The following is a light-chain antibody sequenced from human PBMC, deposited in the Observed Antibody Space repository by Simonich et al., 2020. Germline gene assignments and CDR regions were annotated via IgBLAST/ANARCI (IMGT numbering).Light chain of an antibody. CDR2: KVS. CDR3: MQGTHWPWT. Sequence: DVVMTQSPLSLPVTLGQPASISCRSSQSLVYSDGNTSLNWFQQRPGQSPRVLIYKVSNGDSGVPDRFSGSGSGTDFTLKISRVEAEDVGVYYCMQGTHWPWTFGQGTKVEIK. J-gene: IGKJ1*01. CDR1: QSLVYSDGNTS. V-gene: IGKV2-30*01.